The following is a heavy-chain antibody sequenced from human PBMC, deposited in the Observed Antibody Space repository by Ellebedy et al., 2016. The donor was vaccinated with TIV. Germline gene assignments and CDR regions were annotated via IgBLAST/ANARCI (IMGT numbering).Heavy chain of an antibody. CDR2: ISYDGSNK. CDR1: GFPFSTYA. V-gene: IGHV3-30*04. J-gene: IGHJ6*03. CDR3: ARRYMDV. Sequence: GESLKISXAASGFPFSTYAINWVRQAPGKGLEWVAVISYDGSNKYYADSVKGRFTISRDDSKNTLYLQMNSLRPEDTAVYYCARRYMDVWGRGTTVTVSS.